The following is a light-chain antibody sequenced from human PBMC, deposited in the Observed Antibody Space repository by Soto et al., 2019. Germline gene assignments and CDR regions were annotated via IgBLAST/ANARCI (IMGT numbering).Light chain of an antibody. J-gene: IGKJ2*01. CDR3: QQYGSSYT. V-gene: IGKV3-20*01. CDR2: RAS. Sequence: EIVLTQSPGTLSLSPGERATLSCRASQSVSSSYLAWYQQKPGQAPRLLIYRASSRATVIPDRFSGSGSGTDFTLTISILEPEDFAVYYCQQYGSSYTFGQGTKLEVK. CDR1: QSVSSSY.